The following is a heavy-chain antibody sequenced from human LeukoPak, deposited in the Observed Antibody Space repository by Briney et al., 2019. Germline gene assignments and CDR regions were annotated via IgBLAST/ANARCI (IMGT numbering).Heavy chain of an antibody. CDR2: INHSGDT. D-gene: IGHD4-11*01. CDR3: ARGSRNYNNYEGADY. Sequence: PSETLSLTWAVYGGAYSGYYWSWIRQPPGKGLEWIGEINHSGDTKYNPSLKRRVSMSVDVSKDQFSLKLTSLTAADTAVYYCARGSRNYNNYEGADYWGQGTLVTVSS. V-gene: IGHV4-34*01. CDR1: GGAYSGYY. J-gene: IGHJ4*02.